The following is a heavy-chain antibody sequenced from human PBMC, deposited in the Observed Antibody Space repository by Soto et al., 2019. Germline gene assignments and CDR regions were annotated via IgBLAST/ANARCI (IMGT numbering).Heavy chain of an antibody. V-gene: IGHV3-23*01. J-gene: IGHJ2*01. D-gene: IGHD7-27*01. Sequence: EEQLLESGGGLVQPGGSLRLSCVVSGFTFASFAMSWVRQAPGKWLEWVSTINDRGDTTYYADSVKGRFTISRDNSKNTLYLQMNSLSAEDTAVYSCCLGWYFDLWGRGTLVSVSS. CDR3: CLGWYFDL. CDR2: INDRGDTT. CDR1: GFTFASFA.